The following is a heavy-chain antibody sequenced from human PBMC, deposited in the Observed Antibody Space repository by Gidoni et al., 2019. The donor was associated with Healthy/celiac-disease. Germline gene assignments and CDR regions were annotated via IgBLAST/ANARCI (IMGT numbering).Heavy chain of an antibody. CDR2: IKQDGSEK. J-gene: IGHJ4*02. CDR1: GFTFSSYG. Sequence: EVQLVESGGGLVQPGGSLRLYCAASGFTFSSYGMSWVRQAPGKGLEWVANIKQDGSEKYYVDSVKGRFTISRDNAKNSLYLQMNSLRAEDTAVYYCAREELLWFGPGCWGQGTLVTVSS. CDR3: AREELLWFGPGC. V-gene: IGHV3-7*03. D-gene: IGHD3-10*01.